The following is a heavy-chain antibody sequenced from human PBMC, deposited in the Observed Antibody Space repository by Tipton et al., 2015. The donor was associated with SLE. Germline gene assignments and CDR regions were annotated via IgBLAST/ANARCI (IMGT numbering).Heavy chain of an antibody. D-gene: IGHD4-17*01. CDR2: IYYSGYT. Sequence: TLSLTCTVSGDSISNYYWSWIRQPPGKGLEWIGYIYYSGYTNYNPSLKSRLTISLDTSKNQFSLNLSSVTAADTAVYSCARGAVYGDYVGYFDFWGQGLLVTVSS. V-gene: IGHV4-59*01. CDR3: ARGAVYGDYVGYFDF. J-gene: IGHJ4*02. CDR1: GDSISNYY.